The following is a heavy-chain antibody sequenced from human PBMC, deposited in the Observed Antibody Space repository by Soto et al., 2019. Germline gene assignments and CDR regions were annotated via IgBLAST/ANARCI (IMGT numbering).Heavy chain of an antibody. CDR2: INPSGST. V-gene: IGHV4-34*01. J-gene: IGHJ4*02. CDR3: ESAYRRAIQDD. D-gene: IGHD3-16*01. Sequence: XETLSVPCAVYCGSFSGYYWSWIRQPPGKGLEWIGEINPSGSTNYNPSLKSRVTTSVHTSKNQFSLKLTSVTAADTAVFYCESAYRRAIQDDWGQGTLVTVSS. CDR1: CGSFSGYY.